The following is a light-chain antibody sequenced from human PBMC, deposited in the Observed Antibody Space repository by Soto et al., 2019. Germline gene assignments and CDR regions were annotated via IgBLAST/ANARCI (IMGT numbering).Light chain of an antibody. CDR3: SSYTFTSTWV. CDR1: RSDVGGYNY. CDR2: EVT. V-gene: IGLV2-14*01. Sequence: QSALTQPASVSGSPGQSITISCTGTRSDVGGYNYVSWYQQHPGKAPKLIIYEVTSRPSGVSNRFSGSKSGTTASLTISGLQAEDEADYYCSSYTFTSTWVFGGGTKLTVL. J-gene: IGLJ3*02.